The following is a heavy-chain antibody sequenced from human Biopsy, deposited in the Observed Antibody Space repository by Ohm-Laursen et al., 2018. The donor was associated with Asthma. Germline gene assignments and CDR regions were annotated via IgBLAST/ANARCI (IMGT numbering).Heavy chain of an antibody. CDR2: IWFDGSKK. D-gene: IGHD3-22*01. Sequence: SLRLSCSASGFTFTTYGMHWVRPAPGRGLEWVGVIWFDGSKKYYADSVKGRFTIPRDYSKNTLYLQMHSLRAEDTAVYYCARGDSSNWSHYYFDYWGQGTLVTVSS. J-gene: IGHJ4*02. CDR1: GFTFTTYG. V-gene: IGHV3-33*01. CDR3: ARGDSSNWSHYYFDY.